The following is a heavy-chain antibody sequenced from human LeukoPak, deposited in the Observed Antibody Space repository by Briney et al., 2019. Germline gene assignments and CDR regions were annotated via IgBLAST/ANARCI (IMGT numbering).Heavy chain of an antibody. CDR1: GFTLSAYD. Sequence: PGGSLRLSCAASGFTLSAYDMHWVRQLTGRGLEWVSTIAVGGGTLYSDSVKGRFTIFRESAENSLYLQLHSLRAEDTAVYYCARRPNWGAANWYFDPWGRGTLVTVSS. J-gene: IGHJ2*01. D-gene: IGHD7-27*01. CDR2: IAVGGGT. CDR3: ARRPNWGAANWYFDP. V-gene: IGHV3-13*04.